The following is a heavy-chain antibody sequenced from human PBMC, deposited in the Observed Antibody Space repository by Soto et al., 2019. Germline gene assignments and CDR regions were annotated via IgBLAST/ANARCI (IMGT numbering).Heavy chain of an antibody. CDR3: ARVGFVVVPAAMLFYGMDV. Sequence: SETLSLTCAVYGGSFSCYYWSWIRQPPGKGLEWIGEINHSGSTNYNPSLKSRVTISVDTSKNQFSLKLSSVTAADTAVYYCARVGFVVVPAAMLFYGMDVWGQGTTVTVSS. CDR1: GGSFSCYY. J-gene: IGHJ6*02. D-gene: IGHD2-2*01. V-gene: IGHV4-34*01. CDR2: INHSGST.